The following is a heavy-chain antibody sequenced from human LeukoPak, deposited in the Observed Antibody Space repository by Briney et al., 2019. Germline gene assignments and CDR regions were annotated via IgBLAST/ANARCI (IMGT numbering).Heavy chain of an antibody. J-gene: IGHJ4*02. V-gene: IGHV3-48*01. CDR1: GFTFSRYS. CDR2: ILSTPNTI. D-gene: IGHD3-10*01. CDR3: ARDRGLGESFDY. Sequence: HSGGSLRLSCAASGFTFSRYSMNWVRQAPGRGLEWVSYILSTPNTIYYADSVKGRFTISRDNAENSMYLQMNSLRAEDTAVYYCARDRGLGESFDYWGQGTLVTVSS.